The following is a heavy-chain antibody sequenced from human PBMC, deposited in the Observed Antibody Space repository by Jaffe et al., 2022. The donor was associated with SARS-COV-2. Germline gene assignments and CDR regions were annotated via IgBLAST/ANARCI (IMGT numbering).Heavy chain of an antibody. Sequence: QVQLVQSGAEVKKPGASVKVSCKASGYTFTSYYIHWARQAPGQGLEWMGMINPSGGDTTYAQKFQGRVTMTRDTSTSAVYMELSSLGSEDTAVYYCARGALAEYSSAWNAYWGQGTLVTVSS. J-gene: IGHJ4*02. D-gene: IGHD6-19*01. CDR3: ARGALAEYSSAWNAY. CDR2: INPSGGDT. V-gene: IGHV1-46*01. CDR1: GYTFTSYY.